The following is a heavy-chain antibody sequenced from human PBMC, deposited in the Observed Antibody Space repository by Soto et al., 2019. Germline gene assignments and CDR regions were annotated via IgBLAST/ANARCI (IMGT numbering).Heavy chain of an antibody. V-gene: IGHV4-39*01. CDR2: IYYSGST. D-gene: IGHD6-13*01. CDR3: ARPTTQQLDHYFDY. Sequence: QLQLQESGPGLVKPSETLSLTCTVSGGSISSSSYYWGWIRQPPGKGLEWIGSIYYSGSTYYNPSLKSRVTISVDTSKNQFSLKLSSVTAADTAVYYCARPTTQQLDHYFDYWGQGTLVTVSS. CDR1: GGSISSSSYY. J-gene: IGHJ4*02.